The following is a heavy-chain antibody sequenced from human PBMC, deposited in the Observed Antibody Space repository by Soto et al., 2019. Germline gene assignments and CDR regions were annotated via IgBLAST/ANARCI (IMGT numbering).Heavy chain of an antibody. Sequence: EVQLVQSGAELKRSGESLRISCAGSGYRFTSSWINWVRQTPGKGLEWVGTIDPTNSNVNDNPSFRGHVSLSVDKSISTAYWGGGSVRAADTAMYYWARRGGVGGGGDYWGQGTLVTVSS. V-gene: IGHV5-10-1*03. D-gene: IGHD3-16*01. CDR2: IDPTNSNV. CDR1: GYRFTSSW. CDR3: ARRGGVGGGGDY. J-gene: IGHJ4*01.